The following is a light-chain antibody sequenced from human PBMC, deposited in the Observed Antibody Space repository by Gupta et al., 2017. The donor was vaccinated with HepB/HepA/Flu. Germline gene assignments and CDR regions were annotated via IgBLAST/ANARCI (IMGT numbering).Light chain of an antibody. J-gene: IGKJ1*01. CDR2: WVS. Sequence: DIVVSHSPDSLAVSLGETSTINFKSSQSVLYTSNNKNYLSWYRQNPGQPPRWIIYWVSTRESGVPVRFSGSGSGTDFTLTISRLQAREEAVYFCQQYYNTPWTFGQGTKVEIK. CDR1: QSVLYTSNNKNY. V-gene: IGKV4-1*01. CDR3: QQYYNTPWT.